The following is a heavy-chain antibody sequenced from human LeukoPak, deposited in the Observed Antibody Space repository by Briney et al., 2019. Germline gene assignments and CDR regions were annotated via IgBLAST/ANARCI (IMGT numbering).Heavy chain of an antibody. Sequence: ASVKVSCKASGGTFSSYAISWVRQAPGQGLEWMGIINPSGGSTSYAQKFQGRVTMTRDTSTSTVYMELSSLRSEDTAVYYCARGGGYSYGSDYWGQGTLVTVSS. J-gene: IGHJ4*02. D-gene: IGHD5-18*01. V-gene: IGHV1-46*01. CDR2: INPSGGST. CDR3: ARGGGYSYGSDY. CDR1: GGTFSSYA.